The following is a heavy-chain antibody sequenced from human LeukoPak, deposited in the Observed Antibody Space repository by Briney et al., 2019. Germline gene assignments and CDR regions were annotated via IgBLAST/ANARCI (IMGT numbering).Heavy chain of an antibody. CDR1: GFTFSSYW. CDR3: ARDSTFVSGSSGAH. J-gene: IGHJ4*02. CDR2: INSDGTGT. D-gene: IGHD1-26*01. V-gene: IGHV3-74*01. Sequence: GGSLRLSCAASGFTFSSYWMHWVRQAPGKGLVWVSRINSDGTGTTYADSVKGRFTISRDNAKNTVYLQMNSLRADDTAVYYCARDSTFVSGSSGAHWGQGTLVTVSS.